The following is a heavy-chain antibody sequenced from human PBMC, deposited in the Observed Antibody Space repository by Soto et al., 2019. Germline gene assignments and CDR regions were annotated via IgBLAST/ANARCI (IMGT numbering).Heavy chain of an antibody. J-gene: IGHJ4*02. Sequence: SVKVSCKASGGTFSSYAISWVRQAPGQGLEWMGGIIPIFGTANYAQKFQGRVTITADESTSTAYMELSSLRSEDTAVYYCARGPNQEYYYDSSGYYHFDYWGQGTLVTVYS. CDR2: IIPIFGTA. CDR3: ARGPNQEYYYDSSGYYHFDY. D-gene: IGHD3-22*01. V-gene: IGHV1-69*13. CDR1: GGTFSSYA.